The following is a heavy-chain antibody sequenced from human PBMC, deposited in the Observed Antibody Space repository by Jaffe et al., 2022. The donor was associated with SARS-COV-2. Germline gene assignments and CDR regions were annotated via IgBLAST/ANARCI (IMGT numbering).Heavy chain of an antibody. V-gene: IGHV4-39*01. Sequence: QLQLQESGPGLVKPSETLSLTCTVSGGSISSSSYYWGWIRQPPGKGLEWIGSIYYSGSTYYNPSLKSRVTISVDTSKNQFSLKLSSVTAADTAVYYCARRRGVAGRWHYYGMDVWGQGTTVTVSS. J-gene: IGHJ6*02. CDR2: IYYSGST. D-gene: IGHD6-19*01. CDR1: GGSISSSSYY. CDR3: ARRRGVAGRWHYYGMDV.